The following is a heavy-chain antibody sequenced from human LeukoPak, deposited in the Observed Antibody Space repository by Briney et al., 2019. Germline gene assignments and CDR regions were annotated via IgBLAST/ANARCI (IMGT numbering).Heavy chain of an antibody. Sequence: SETLSLTCTVSGGSISSSSYYWGWIRQPPGKGLEWIGSIYYSGSTYYNPSLKSRVTISVDTSKNQFSLKLSSVTAADTAVYYCATRTDSSILIDYWGQGTLVTVSS. CDR1: GGSISSSSYY. V-gene: IGHV4-39*07. J-gene: IGHJ4*02. CDR3: ATRTDSSILIDY. CDR2: IYYSGST. D-gene: IGHD6-13*01.